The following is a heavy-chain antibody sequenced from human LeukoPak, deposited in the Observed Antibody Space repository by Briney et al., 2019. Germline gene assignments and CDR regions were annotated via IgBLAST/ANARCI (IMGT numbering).Heavy chain of an antibody. D-gene: IGHD6-13*01. CDR2: ISGTSGDT. CDR3: AKDSGSSSFYYYYMDV. Sequence: GGSLRLSCAASGFTFSSYAMSWVRLAPGKGLEWVSAISGTSGDTYYADSVKGRFTIFRGNSENTLYLQMNSLRAEDTAVYYCAKDSGSSSFYYYYMDVWGKGTTVTVSS. J-gene: IGHJ6*03. CDR1: GFTFSSYA. V-gene: IGHV3-23*01.